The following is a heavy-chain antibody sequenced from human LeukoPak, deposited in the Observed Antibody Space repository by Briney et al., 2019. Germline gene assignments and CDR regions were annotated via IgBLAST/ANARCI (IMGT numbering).Heavy chain of an antibody. CDR3: ARAGPWQIDP. Sequence: EWIGHVFYTGSSYYTPPLRSRVTMSVDRSKNRFSLRLTSMTAADTAIYFCARAGPWQIDPWGQGTLVTVSS. J-gene: IGHJ5*02. CDR2: VFYTGSS. D-gene: IGHD3-10*01. V-gene: IGHV4-59*01.